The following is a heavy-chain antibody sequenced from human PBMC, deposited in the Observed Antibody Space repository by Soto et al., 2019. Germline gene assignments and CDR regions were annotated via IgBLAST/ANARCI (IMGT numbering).Heavy chain of an antibody. J-gene: IGHJ5*02. CDR1: GYRFTSYW. V-gene: IGHV5-51*01. CDR2: IFPSDSDT. CDR3: AREDKGGCFNWLDP. D-gene: IGHD2-15*01. Sequence: GESLKISCRTSGYRFTSYWIAWVRQMPGKGLESMGIIFPSDSDTRYSPSFQGQVTISADRSASTVFLPWASMKGSDIPVYFCAREDKGGCFNWLDPWGAGTVVTVSS.